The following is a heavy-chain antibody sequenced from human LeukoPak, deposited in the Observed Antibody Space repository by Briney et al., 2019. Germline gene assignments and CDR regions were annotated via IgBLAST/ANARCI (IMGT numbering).Heavy chain of an antibody. CDR3: ARGGSTRNGVFDY. CDR1: GFTFSSYA. D-gene: IGHD2-2*01. CDR2: ISGSGGST. Sequence: GGSLRLSCAASGFTFSSYAMSWVRQAPGKGLEWVSAISGSGGSTYYADSVKGRFTISRDNAKNSLYLQMNSLRAEDTAVYYCARGGSTRNGVFDYWGQGTLVTVSS. V-gene: IGHV3-23*01. J-gene: IGHJ4*02.